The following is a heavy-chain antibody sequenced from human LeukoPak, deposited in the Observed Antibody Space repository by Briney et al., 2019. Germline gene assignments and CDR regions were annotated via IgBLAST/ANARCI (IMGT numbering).Heavy chain of an antibody. Sequence: GGSLRLSCAASGFTFSSYWMSWVRQAPGKGLEWVANIKQDGSEKYYVDSVKGRFTISRDNAKNSLYLQMNSLRAEDTAVYYCAREDSSGWYVGSLDYWGQGTLVTVSS. CDR1: GFTFSSYW. V-gene: IGHV3-7*01. J-gene: IGHJ4*02. CDR2: IKQDGSEK. D-gene: IGHD6-19*01. CDR3: AREDSSGWYVGSLDY.